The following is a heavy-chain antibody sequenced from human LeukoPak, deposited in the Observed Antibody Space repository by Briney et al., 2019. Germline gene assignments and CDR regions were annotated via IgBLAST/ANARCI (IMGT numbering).Heavy chain of an antibody. D-gene: IGHD4-17*01. V-gene: IGHV3-48*04. CDR1: GFTFSPYS. Sequence: GGSLRLSCAASGFTFSPYSMNWVRQAPGKGPEWLSYITGSSDTIYYADSVKGRFTISRDNAKNLLYLQMNSLRVEDTAVYYCTTSNGALDHWGQGTLVTVSS. J-gene: IGHJ4*02. CDR2: ITGSSDTI. CDR3: TTSNGALDH.